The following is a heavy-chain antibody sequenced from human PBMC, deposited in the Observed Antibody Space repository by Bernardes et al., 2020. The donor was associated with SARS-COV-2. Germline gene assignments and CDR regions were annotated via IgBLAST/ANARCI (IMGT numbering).Heavy chain of an antibody. J-gene: IGHJ4*02. CDR3: ACPGSYGSVDY. CDR2: IYSGDTT. Sequence: RLSCALSGFSVSSAYMSWVRQTPGQGLEWVSVIYSGDTTYYADSVKGRFSISRDNSKNTLYLQMNSLRPEDTAVYYCACPGSYGSVDYWGQGTLVTVSS. V-gene: IGHV3-53*01. CDR1: GFSVSSAY. D-gene: IGHD3-10*01.